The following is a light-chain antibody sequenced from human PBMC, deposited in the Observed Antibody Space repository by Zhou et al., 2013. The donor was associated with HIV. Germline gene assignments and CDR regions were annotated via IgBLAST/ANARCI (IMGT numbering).Light chain of an antibody. CDR2: GAS. CDR1: QSISSN. V-gene: IGKV3-15*01. J-gene: IGKJ5*01. Sequence: EIVMTQSPATLSVSPGERATLSCRASQSISSNLAWYQQKPGQAPRLLIYGASTRATDIPARFSGSGSGTEFTLTISSMQSEDFATYYCQQCGTFGQGTRLEIK. CDR3: QQCGT.